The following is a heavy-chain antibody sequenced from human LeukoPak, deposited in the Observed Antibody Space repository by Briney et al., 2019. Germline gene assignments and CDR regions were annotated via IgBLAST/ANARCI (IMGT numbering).Heavy chain of an antibody. CDR1: GGSISSSSYY. CDR2: IYYSGST. J-gene: IGHJ6*02. Sequence: PSETLSLTCTVSGGSISSSSYYWGWIRQPPGKGLEWIGSIYYSGSTYYNPSLKSRVTISVDTSKNQFSLKLSSVTAADTAVYYCARSGYYDSSGYLTPFGMDVWGQGTTVTVSS. V-gene: IGHV4-39*07. CDR3: ARSGYYDSSGYLTPFGMDV. D-gene: IGHD3-22*01.